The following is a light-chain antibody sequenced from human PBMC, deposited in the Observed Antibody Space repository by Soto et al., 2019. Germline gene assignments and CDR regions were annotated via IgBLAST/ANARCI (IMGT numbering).Light chain of an antibody. CDR3: HQYGRSPPWT. CDR2: GAS. J-gene: IGKJ1*01. CDR1: QTITDDF. Sequence: EIVLAQSPGTLSLSPGEGATLSCRASQTITDDFLAWFQQKPGQAPRLLIYGASNRANGIPERFSGSGSGTDFTLTISSLEPEDFAVYYCHQYGRSPPWTFGQGTKVEIK. V-gene: IGKV3-20*01.